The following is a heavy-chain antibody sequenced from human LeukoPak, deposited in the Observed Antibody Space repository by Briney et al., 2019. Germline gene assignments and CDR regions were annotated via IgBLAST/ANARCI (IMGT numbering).Heavy chain of an antibody. CDR2: IISILGIA. CDR3: ARALDSSGWDSYWYFDL. J-gene: IGHJ2*01. V-gene: IGHV1-69*04. CDR1: GGTFSSYA. D-gene: IGHD6-19*01. Sequence: GASVKVSCKASGGTFSSYAISWVRRAPGQGLEWMGRIISILGIANYAQKFQGRVTITADKSTSTAYMELSSLRSEDTAVYYCARALDSSGWDSYWYFDLWGRGTLVTVSS.